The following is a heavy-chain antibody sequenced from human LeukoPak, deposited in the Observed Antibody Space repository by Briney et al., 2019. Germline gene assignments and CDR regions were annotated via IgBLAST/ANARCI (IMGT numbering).Heavy chain of an antibody. CDR2: IYYSGST. J-gene: IGHJ4*02. D-gene: IGHD5-24*01. V-gene: IGHV4-59*01. CDR3: ASEGVVGLQLTPFGY. Sequence: PSETLSLTCTVSGGSISSYYWSWIRQPPGKGLEWIGYIYYSGSTNYNPSLKSRVTISVDTSKNQFSLKLSSVTAADTAVYYCASEGVVGLQLTPFGYWGQGTLVTVSS. CDR1: GGSISSYY.